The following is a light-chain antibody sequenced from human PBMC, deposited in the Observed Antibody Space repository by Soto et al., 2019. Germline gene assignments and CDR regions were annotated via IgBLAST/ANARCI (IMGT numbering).Light chain of an antibody. CDR1: QSVRSH. CDR2: GAS. V-gene: IGKV3-15*01. J-gene: IGKJ4*01. Sequence: EVVITQSPVTLSVSPGERATPFCRASQSVRSHLAWFQQKPGQAPNLLIFGASTRATGVPARFSGSESGTEFTLTISSLQSEDVGLYFCQQYNDWPRTFGGGTKV. CDR3: QQYNDWPRT.